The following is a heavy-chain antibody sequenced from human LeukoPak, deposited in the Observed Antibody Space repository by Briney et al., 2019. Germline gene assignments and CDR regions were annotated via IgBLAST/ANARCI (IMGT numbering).Heavy chain of an antibody. V-gene: IGHV3-23*01. J-gene: IGHJ4*02. Sequence: GGSLRLSCVASGFDFSTYVMYWVRQAPGKGLEWVSAIYGNGGGSSYVDSVKGRFTISRDNARNSLFLQMNNLTAEDTAIYYCVREGAYSTSSPAGYWGQGTLVSVSS. CDR1: GFDFSTYV. CDR2: IYGNGGGS. CDR3: VREGAYSTSSPAGY. D-gene: IGHD6-6*01.